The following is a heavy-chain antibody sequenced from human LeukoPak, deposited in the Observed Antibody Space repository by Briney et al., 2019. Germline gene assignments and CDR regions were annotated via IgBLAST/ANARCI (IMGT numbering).Heavy chain of an antibody. CDR3: ARGASHYGGGVLYHDAFDI. J-gene: IGHJ3*02. Sequence: SETLSLTCTVSGGSISSYYWSWIRQPPGKGLEWIGYIYYSGSTNYNPSLKSRVTISVDTSKNQFSLKLSSVTAADTAVYYCARGASHYGGGVLYHDAFDIWGQGTMVTVSS. D-gene: IGHD4-23*01. CDR1: GGSISSYY. V-gene: IGHV4-59*12. CDR2: IYYSGST.